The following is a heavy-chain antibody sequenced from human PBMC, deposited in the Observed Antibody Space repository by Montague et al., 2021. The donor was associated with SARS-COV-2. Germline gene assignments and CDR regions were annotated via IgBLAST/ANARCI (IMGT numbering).Heavy chain of an antibody. D-gene: IGHD4-23*01. J-gene: IGHJ4*02. Sequence: SETLSLTCTVSGGSVSSRSYYWGWIRQLPGKGLEWIGSIYYSGSTHYNPSLKSRVTTSVDTSKNQFSLKLSSVTAADTAVYYCARRGDYGGPRFDYWGQGTLVSVSS. CDR2: IYYSGST. CDR1: GGSVSSRSYY. CDR3: ARRGDYGGPRFDY. V-gene: IGHV4-39*01.